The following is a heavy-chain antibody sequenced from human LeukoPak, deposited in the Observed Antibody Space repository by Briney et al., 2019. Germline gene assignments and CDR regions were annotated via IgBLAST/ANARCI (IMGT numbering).Heavy chain of an antibody. CDR3: AKTRGRFLETTSPAFDY. CDR1: GFTFDDYA. V-gene: IGHV3-9*03. J-gene: IGHJ4*02. Sequence: PGGSLRLSCAASGFTFDDYAMHWVRQAPGKGLEWVSGISWNSGSIGYADSVKGRFTISRDNAKNSLYLQMNSLRAEDMALYYCAKTRGRFLETTSPAFDYWGQGTLVIVSS. D-gene: IGHD3-3*01. CDR2: ISWNSGSI.